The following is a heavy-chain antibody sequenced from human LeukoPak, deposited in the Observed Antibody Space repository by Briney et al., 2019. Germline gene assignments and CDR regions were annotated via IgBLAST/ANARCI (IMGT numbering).Heavy chain of an antibody. CDR3: ARVVDTAMVYLDY. J-gene: IGHJ4*02. CDR2: IWYDGSNK. CDR1: GFTFSSYG. D-gene: IGHD5-18*01. V-gene: IGHV3-33*01. Sequence: PGRSLRLSCAASGFTFSSYGMHWVRQAPGKGLEWVAVIWYDGSNKYYADSVKGRFTISRDNSKNTLYLQMNSLRAEDTAVYNCARVVDTAMVYLDYWGQGTLVTVSS.